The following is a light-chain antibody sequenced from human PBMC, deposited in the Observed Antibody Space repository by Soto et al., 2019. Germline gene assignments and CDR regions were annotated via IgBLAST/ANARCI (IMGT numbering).Light chain of an antibody. CDR3: AAWDDSLSGGV. CDR2: RNN. Sequence: QSVLTQPPLASGTPVQRVTISCSGSSSNIGSNYVYWYQQLPGTAPKLLIYRNNQRPSGVPDRFSGSKSGTSASLAISGLRSEDEADYYCAAWDDSLSGGVFGTGTKVTVL. J-gene: IGLJ1*01. CDR1: SSNIGSNY. V-gene: IGLV1-47*01.